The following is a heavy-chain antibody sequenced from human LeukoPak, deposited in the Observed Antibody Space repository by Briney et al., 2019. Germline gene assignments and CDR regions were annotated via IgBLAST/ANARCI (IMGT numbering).Heavy chain of an antibody. D-gene: IGHD3-22*01. V-gene: IGHV3-11*01. CDR3: AKDERYYYDTSAFDH. J-gene: IGHJ4*02. CDR2: ISSSGSTI. Sequence: GGSLRLSCAASGFTFSDYYMSWIRQAPGKGLEWVSYISSSGSTIYYADSVKGRFTISRDNSKNSLYLQMNSLTIDDTALYYCAKDERYYYDTSAFDHWGQGTLVTVSS. CDR1: GFTFSDYY.